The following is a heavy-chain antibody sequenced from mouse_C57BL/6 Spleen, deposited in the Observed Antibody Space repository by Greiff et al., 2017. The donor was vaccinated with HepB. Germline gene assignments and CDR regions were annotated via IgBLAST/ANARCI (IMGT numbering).Heavy chain of an antibody. J-gene: IGHJ2*01. CDR3: ARTELTGFAFDY. D-gene: IGHD4-1*01. CDR2: IYPGDGDT. V-gene: IGHV1-82*01. Sequence: VQLQQSGPELVKPGASVKISCKASGYAFSSSWMNWVKQRPGKGLEWIGRIYPGDGDTNYNGKFKGKATLTADKSSSTAYMRLSSLTSEDSAVYFCARTELTGFAFDYWGQGTTLTVSS. CDR1: GYAFSSSW.